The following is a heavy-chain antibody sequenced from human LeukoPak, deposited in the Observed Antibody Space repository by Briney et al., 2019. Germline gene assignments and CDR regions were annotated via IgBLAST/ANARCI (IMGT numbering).Heavy chain of an antibody. CDR3: ARETVYGSRSYHPY. J-gene: IGHJ4*02. V-gene: IGHV3-7*04. D-gene: IGHD3-10*01. CDR2: IKQDGGEK. Sequence: GGSLRLSCAATGFTFSSYWMSWVRQAPGKGLEWVANIKQDGGEKSYVDAVKGRFSISRDNAKSSLYLQMNSVRADDTAVYFCARETVYGSRSYHPYWGQGTLVTVSS. CDR1: GFTFSSYW.